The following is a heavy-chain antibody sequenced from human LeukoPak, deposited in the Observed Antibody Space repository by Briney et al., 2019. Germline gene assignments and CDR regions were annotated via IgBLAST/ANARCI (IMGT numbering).Heavy chain of an antibody. Sequence: PGGSLRLSCAASGFTFSSNYMSGVRQAPGKGLEGVSVIYSGGSTYYADSVKGRFTISRDNSKNTLYLQMNSLRAEDTAVYYCARDFRTTVYYYGMDVWGQGTTVTVSS. CDR2: IYSGGST. CDR3: ARDFRTTVYYYGMDV. V-gene: IGHV3-66*01. CDR1: GFTFSSNY. D-gene: IGHD2/OR15-2a*01. J-gene: IGHJ6*02.